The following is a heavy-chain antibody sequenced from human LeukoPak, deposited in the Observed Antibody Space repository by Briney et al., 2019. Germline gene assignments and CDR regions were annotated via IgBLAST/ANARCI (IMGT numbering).Heavy chain of an antibody. CDR1: GGTFSSYA. CDR2: IIPIFGTA. CDR3: ARGRGDGYNSAPYGMDV. D-gene: IGHD5-24*01. V-gene: IGHV1-69*13. Sequence: PKASVKVSCKASGGTFSSYAISWVRQAPGQGLEWKGGIIPIFGTANYAQKFQGRVTITADESTSTAYMELSSLRSEDTAVYYCARGRGDGYNSAPYGMDVWGQGTTVTVSS. J-gene: IGHJ6*02.